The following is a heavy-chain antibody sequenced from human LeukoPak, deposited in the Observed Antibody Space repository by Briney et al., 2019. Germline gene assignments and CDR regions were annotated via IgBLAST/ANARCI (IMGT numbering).Heavy chain of an antibody. CDR2: ISYDGSNK. CDR3: ARGGYSGYDYVDY. Sequence: GGSLRLSCAASGFTFSSYGIHWVRQAPGKGLEWVAVISYDGSNKYYADSVKGRFTISRDNAKNSLYLQMNSLRAEDTAVYYCARGGYSGYDYVDYWGQGTLVTVSS. V-gene: IGHV3-30*03. CDR1: GFTFSSYG. J-gene: IGHJ4*02. D-gene: IGHD5-12*01.